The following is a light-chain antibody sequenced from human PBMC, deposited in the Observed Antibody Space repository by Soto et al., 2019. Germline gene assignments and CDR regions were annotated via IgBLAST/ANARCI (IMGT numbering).Light chain of an antibody. Sequence: GDRVTITCRASQSISIWLAWYQQKPGKAHKLLIYAAYSLESGVPSRFSGSGSGTEFTLTIRSLQPNDFATYYCIQDYDYPRTFGQGTKVDIK. CDR2: AAY. CDR1: QSISIW. J-gene: IGKJ1*01. V-gene: IGKV1-5*03. CDR3: IQDYDYPRT.